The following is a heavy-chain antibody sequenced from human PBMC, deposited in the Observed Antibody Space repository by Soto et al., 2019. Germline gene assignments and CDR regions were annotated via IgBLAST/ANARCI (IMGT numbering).Heavy chain of an antibody. J-gene: IGHJ4*02. CDR2: FYYSGST. CDR3: ARGGWRQIDY. D-gene: IGHD3-3*01. CDR1: GGSISSYY. V-gene: IGHV4-59*08. Sequence: QVQLQESGPGLMKPSETLSLTCTVSGGSISSYYWSWIRQPPGKGLEWIGYFYYSGSTNYNPFLKSRVTISVDTSKNQFSLKLSSVTAADTAVYYCARGGWRQIDYWGQGTLVTVSS.